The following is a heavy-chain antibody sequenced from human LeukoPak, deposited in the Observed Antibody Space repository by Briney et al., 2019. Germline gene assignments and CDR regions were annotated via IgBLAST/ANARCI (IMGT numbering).Heavy chain of an antibody. J-gene: IGHJ5*02. D-gene: IGHD3-10*01. V-gene: IGHV4-39*01. Sequence: SETLSLTCSVSGGSVTSGGFYWGWLLQPPWKGPEWIATIYYTGSTYYNPSLNSRVTVSIDTSKNQFSLRLTSVTATDTAVYHCARHSGSGSLSRPFDPWGQGTLVTVSS. CDR2: IYYTGST. CDR1: GGSVTSGGFY. CDR3: ARHSGSGSLSRPFDP.